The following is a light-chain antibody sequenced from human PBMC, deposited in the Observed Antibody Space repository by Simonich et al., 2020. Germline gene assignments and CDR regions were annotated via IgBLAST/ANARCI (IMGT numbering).Light chain of an antibody. CDR3: VLDMGSGIWV. CDR2: STN. J-gene: IGLJ3*02. CDR1: SGSVSTSYY. V-gene: IGLV8-61*01. Sequence: QTVVTQEPSFSVSPGGTVTLTCGLSSGSVSTSYYPSWYQQTPGQAPRPLLYSTNTRSSGVPDRFSGSILGNKAARTITGARADDESDYYCVLDMGSGIWVFGGGTKLTVL.